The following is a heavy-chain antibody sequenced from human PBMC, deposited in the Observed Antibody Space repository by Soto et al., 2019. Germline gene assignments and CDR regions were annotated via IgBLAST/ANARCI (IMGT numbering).Heavy chain of an antibody. CDR2: IIPVFGTA. J-gene: IGHJ4*01. CDR1: GDTLNSFINYG. D-gene: IGHD6-13*01. CDR3: ARDRPTGYSSSWYPY. Sequence: GASVKVSCKASGDTLNSFINYGITWVRQAPGQGLEWMGGIIPVFGTANYAQKIQGRVTIRADESTRTAYMELSSLRAEDTAVYYCARDRPTGYSSSWYPYWG. V-gene: IGHV1-69*13.